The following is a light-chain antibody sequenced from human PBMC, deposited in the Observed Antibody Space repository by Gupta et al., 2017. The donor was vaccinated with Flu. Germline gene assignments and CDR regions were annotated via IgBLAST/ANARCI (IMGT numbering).Light chain of an antibody. CDR1: QSLLHSDGYCY. CDR3: MQALQAIT. V-gene: IGKV2-28*01. CDR2: LGS. J-gene: IGKJ5*01. Sequence: DIVMNQSPLSLPVTPGEPASISCRSSQSLLHSDGYCYLDWYLQKPGQSPHLLIYLGSNRASGVPDRFSGSGSGTDFTLKISRVEAEDVGVYYCMQALQAITFGQGTRLEIK.